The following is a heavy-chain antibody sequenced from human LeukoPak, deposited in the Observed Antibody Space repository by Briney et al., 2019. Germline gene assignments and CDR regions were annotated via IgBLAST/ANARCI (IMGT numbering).Heavy chain of an antibody. CDR1: GGSSITYY. J-gene: IGHJ6*02. D-gene: IGHD3-9*01. V-gene: IGHV4-34*01. CDR2: INHSGST. Sequence: RPSETLSLTCAVSGGSSITYYWNWIRQPPGKGLEWIGEINHSGSTNYNPTLKSRVTISADTSKNQFSLKLTSVTAADTAVYYCARGLFDWLSGSYYFYGMDVWGQGTTVTVSS. CDR3: ARGLFDWLSGSYYFYGMDV.